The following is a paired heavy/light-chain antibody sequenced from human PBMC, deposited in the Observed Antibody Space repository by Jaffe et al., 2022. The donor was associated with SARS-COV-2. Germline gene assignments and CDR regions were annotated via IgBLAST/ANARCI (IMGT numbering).Heavy chain of an antibody. CDR2: IKKLTEGGTI. CDR1: GFTFSNAY. Sequence: EVQLVESGGGLVEPGGSLRLSCAASGFTFSNAYMSWVRQAPGKGLEWVARIKKLTEGGTIHYAAPVKGRFTISRDDSKSTVYLQMNSLQTDDTAVYYCTGGTYWGQGILVTVSS. V-gene: IGHV3-15*01. J-gene: IGHJ4*02. CDR3: TGGTY. D-gene: IGHD1-26*01.
Light chain of an antibody. CDR2: DTN. Sequence: QAVVTQEPSLTVSPGGTVTLTCVSSTGAVTGGHYPYWFQQKPGQAPRPLIYDTNKRYSWTPARFSGSLLGGKAALTLSGAQPEDEADYYCFLSYTDARVFGGGTKLTVL. CDR3: FLSYTDARV. V-gene: IGLV7-46*01. J-gene: IGLJ3*02. CDR1: TGAVTGGHY.